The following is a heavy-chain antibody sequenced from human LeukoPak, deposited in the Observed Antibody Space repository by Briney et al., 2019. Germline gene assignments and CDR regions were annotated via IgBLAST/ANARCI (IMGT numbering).Heavy chain of an antibody. J-gene: IGHJ4*02. CDR2: ISGSGGST. Sequence: GGSLRLSCAASGFTFSSYAMSWVRQAPGKGLEWVSAISGSGGSTYYADSVKGRFTISRDNSKNTLYLQMNSLRAEDTAVYYCAKYGRSGWYGSLGSFYFDYWGQGTLVTVSS. V-gene: IGHV3-23*01. D-gene: IGHD6-19*01. CDR3: AKYGRSGWYGSLGSFYFDY. CDR1: GFTFSSYA.